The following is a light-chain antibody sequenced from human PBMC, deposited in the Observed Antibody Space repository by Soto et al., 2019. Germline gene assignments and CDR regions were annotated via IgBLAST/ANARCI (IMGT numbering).Light chain of an antibody. CDR2: EVS. CDR3: SSYADFRTVV. Sequence: QSALTQPRSVSGSPGQSVTISCTGTSSDVGGYNYVSWYQQHPGKAPKLMIYEVSNRPSGVSNRFSGSKSGNTASLTISGLQAEDEADYYCSSYADFRTVVFGGGTKLTVL. V-gene: IGLV2-14*01. CDR1: SSDVGGYNY. J-gene: IGLJ3*02.